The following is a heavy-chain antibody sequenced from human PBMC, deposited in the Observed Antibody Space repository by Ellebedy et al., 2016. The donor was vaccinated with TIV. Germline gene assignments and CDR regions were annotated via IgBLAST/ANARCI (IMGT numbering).Heavy chain of an antibody. CDR1: GFTFSSYA. Sequence: GESLKISXAASGFTFSSYAMSWVRQAPGKGLEWVSAISGSGGSTYYADSVKGRFTISRDNSKNTLYLQMNSLRAEDTAVYYCAKDRIYSGSHDYWGQGTLVTVSS. J-gene: IGHJ4*02. D-gene: IGHD1-26*01. CDR3: AKDRIYSGSHDY. CDR2: ISGSGGST. V-gene: IGHV3-23*01.